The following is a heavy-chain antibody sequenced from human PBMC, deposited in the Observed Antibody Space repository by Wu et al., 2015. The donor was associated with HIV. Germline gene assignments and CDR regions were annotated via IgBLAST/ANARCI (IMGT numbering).Heavy chain of an antibody. CDR3: ARAAVIDFLLSKPPIEQPSRYGLDV. CDR1: GGGFNSYA. CDR2: VIPVIGTP. Sequence: QVQLVQSGAEVKKFGSSVKVSCKASGGGFNSYAISWVRQAPGQGLEWMGGVIPVIGTPNYLQKFQGRVTITTDESTATVYMELRSLTSDDTAVYYCARAAVIDFLLSKPPIEQPSRYGLDVWGQGTTVIVSS. D-gene: IGHD3-9*01. J-gene: IGHJ6*02. V-gene: IGHV1-69*05.